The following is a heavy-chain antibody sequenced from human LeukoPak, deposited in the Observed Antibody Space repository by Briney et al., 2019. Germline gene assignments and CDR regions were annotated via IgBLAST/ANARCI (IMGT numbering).Heavy chain of an antibody. CDR3: ARDWTYGDYPPYYYYGMDV. CDR2: INPNTGGT. V-gene: IGHV1-2*02. D-gene: IGHD4-17*01. Sequence: ASVKVSCKASGYTFTAYYMHWVRQAPGQGLEWMGWINPNTGGTDYAQKFQGRVTMTRDTSINTAYVELSRLRSDDTAVYYCARDWTYGDYPPYYYYGMDVWGQGTTVTVSS. J-gene: IGHJ6*02. CDR1: GYTFTAYY.